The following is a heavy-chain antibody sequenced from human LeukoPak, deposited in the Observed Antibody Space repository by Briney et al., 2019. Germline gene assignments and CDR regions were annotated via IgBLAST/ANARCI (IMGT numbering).Heavy chain of an antibody. CDR3: AREGGSASSEVY. CDR1: GYSITSGYY. CDR2: IFHGRNT. V-gene: IGHV4-38-2*02. Sequence: SETLSLTCTVSGYSITSGYYWGWIRQPPGKGLEWIGSIFHGRNTYYNPSLKSRVTISIDTSKNQFSLKVSSVTAADTAVYYCAREGGSASSEVYWGQGSLVTVSS. J-gene: IGHJ4*02. D-gene: IGHD6-6*01.